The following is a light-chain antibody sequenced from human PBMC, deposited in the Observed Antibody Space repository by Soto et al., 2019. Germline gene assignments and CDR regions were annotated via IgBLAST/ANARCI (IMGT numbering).Light chain of an antibody. V-gene: IGKV3-20*01. J-gene: IGKJ3*01. CDR1: QSVSSN. CDR3: QQYGS. Sequence: LSCRASQSVSSNLAWYQQKPGQAPRLLIYGASSRATGIPDRFSGSGSGTDFTLTISRLEPEDFAVYYCQQYGSFGPGTKVDIK. CDR2: GAS.